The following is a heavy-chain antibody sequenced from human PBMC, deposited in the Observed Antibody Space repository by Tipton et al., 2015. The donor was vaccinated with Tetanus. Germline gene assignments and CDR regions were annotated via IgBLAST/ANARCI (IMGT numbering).Heavy chain of an antibody. CDR1: GGSMSNNY. J-gene: IGHJ4*02. CDR3: ARLREIVSRSGWAFDY. CDR2: IFHSGST. V-gene: IGHV4-59*12. D-gene: IGHD5/OR15-5a*01. Sequence: TLSLTCTVSGGSMSNNYWSWIRQPPGKGLEWIAYIFHSGSTNYSPSLKSRVTISMNTANNRIYLNLASVTAADTAVYYCARLREIVSRSGWAFDYWGQGILVTVSS.